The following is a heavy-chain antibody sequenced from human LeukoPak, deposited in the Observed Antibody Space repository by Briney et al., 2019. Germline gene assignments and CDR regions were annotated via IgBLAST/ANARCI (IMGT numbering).Heavy chain of an antibody. D-gene: IGHD5-18*01. J-gene: IGHJ5*02. CDR2: IWYDGSKK. V-gene: IGHV3-33*06. CDR3: AKDLSYGSNWFDP. Sequence: GGSLILSCAASGFTFSSHGMHWVRQAPGKGLEWAALIWYDGSKKNYADSVKGRFTISRDDSKSTLYLQINSLRAEDTAVYYCAKDLSYGSNWFDPWGQGTLVTVSS. CDR1: GFTFSSHG.